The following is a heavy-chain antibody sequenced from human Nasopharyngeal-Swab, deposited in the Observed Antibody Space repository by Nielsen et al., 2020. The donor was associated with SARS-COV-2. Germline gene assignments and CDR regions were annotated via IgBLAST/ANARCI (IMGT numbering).Heavy chain of an antibody. D-gene: IGHD2-21*02. J-gene: IGHJ3*02. CDR1: GASISTYY. CDR3: ARSSRDWPPKRGALDI. CDR2: ISYSGNP. Sequence: SETLSLTCTVSGASISTYYWSWIRQSPGTGLESIGCISYSGNPNYNPSLQSRVTISVDTSKNHLSLKLSFVTAADSAVYYCARSSRDWPPKRGALDIWGQGTVVTVSS. V-gene: IGHV4-59*01.